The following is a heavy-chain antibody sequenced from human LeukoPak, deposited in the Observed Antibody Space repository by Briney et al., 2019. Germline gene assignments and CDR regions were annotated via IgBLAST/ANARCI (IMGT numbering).Heavy chain of an antibody. J-gene: IGHJ3*02. V-gene: IGHV1-2*02. D-gene: IGHD2-2*01. CDR1: GYTFTGYY. Sequence: ASVKVSCKASGYTFTGYYMHWVRQAPGQGLEWMGWINPNSGGTNYAQKFQGRVTMTRDTSISTAYMELSRLRSDDTAVYYCARDRYADCSSTSCRLASIWGQGTMVTVSS. CDR2: INPNSGGT. CDR3: ARDRYADCSSTSCRLASI.